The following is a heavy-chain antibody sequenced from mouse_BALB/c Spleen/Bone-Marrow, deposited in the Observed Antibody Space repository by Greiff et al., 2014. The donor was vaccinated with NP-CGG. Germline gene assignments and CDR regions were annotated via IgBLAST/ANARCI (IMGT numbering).Heavy chain of an antibody. CDR2: ISSGSSTI. J-gene: IGHJ3*01. CDR3: ARGGNFAWFAY. V-gene: IGHV5-17*02. CDR1: GFTFSSFG. Sequence: EVQGVESGGGLVQPGGSRKLSCAASGFTFSSFGMHWVRQAPEKGLEWDAYISSGSSTIYYADTVKGRFTISRDNPKNTLFLQMTSLRSEDTAMYYCARGGNFAWFAYWGQGTLVTVSA. D-gene: IGHD2-1*01.